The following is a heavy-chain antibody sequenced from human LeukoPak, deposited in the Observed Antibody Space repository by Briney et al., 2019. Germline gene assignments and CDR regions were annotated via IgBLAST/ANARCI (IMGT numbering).Heavy chain of an antibody. CDR1: GFTFSSYT. J-gene: IGHJ4*02. Sequence: GGSLRLSCAASGFTFSSYTMSWVRRAPGKGLEWVSSLTDNGASTDYADFVKGRFTVSRDNSKNTLFLQMNSLRAEDTAIYYCAKERDYGPADYWGQGTLVTVSS. V-gene: IGHV3-23*01. D-gene: IGHD4/OR15-4a*01. CDR2: LTDNGAST. CDR3: AKERDYGPADY.